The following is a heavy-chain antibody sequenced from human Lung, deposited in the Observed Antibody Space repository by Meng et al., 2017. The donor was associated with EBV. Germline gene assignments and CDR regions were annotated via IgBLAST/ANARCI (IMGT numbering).Heavy chain of an antibody. CDR3: AREWCSGGSCYPDY. CDR2: IYYSGST. Sequence: QGQLQESGPGLVKPSQTLSLTCTVSGGSISSGNHYWSWIRQHPGKGLEYIGYIYYSGSTYYNPSLKSRVIMSVDTSKNQFSLRLNSVTAADTAVYYCAREWCSGGSCYPDYWGQGTLVTVSS. CDR1: GGSISSGNHY. D-gene: IGHD2-15*01. V-gene: IGHV4-30-4*01. J-gene: IGHJ4*02.